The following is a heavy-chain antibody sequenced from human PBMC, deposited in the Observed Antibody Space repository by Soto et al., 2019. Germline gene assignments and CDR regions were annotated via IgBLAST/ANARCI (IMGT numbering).Heavy chain of an antibody. CDR3: ARPHSTSWLTFHY. CDR2: IYYTGST. J-gene: IGHJ4*02. Sequence: PSETLSLTCTVSGGSISSSNDYWGWIRQPPGTGLEWIGSIYYTGSTYYNPSLKSRVTISVDTSKNHFSLKLSSVTAADTAVYYCARPHSTSWLTFHYWGQGALVTVSS. D-gene: IGHD6-13*01. CDR1: GGSISSSNDY. V-gene: IGHV4-39*02.